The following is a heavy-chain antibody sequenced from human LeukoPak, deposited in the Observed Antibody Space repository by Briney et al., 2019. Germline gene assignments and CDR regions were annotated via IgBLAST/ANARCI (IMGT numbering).Heavy chain of an antibody. CDR3: ARAVQASVQPRFDP. D-gene: IGHD1-1*01. J-gene: IGHJ5*02. Sequence: SETLSLTCTVSGGSISSGDYYWSWIRQPPGKGLEWIGYIYYSGTTYYNPSLKSRVTISVDTSKNQFSLKLNSVTAADTAVYYCARAVQASVQPRFDPWGQGTLVTVSS. CDR2: IYYSGTT. CDR1: GGSISSGDYY. V-gene: IGHV4-30-4*08.